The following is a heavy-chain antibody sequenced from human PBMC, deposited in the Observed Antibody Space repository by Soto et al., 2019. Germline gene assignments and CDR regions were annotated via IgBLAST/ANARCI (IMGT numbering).Heavy chain of an antibody. J-gene: IGHJ4*02. D-gene: IGHD3-16*02. Sequence: QITLKESGPTQVKPTQTITLTCTFSGFSLSTGRKGVGWIRQPPGKALEWLALIYWDDDKRYSPSLKSRLTITKDTSKNQVVLTLTNMDPVDTSPYYCAHRTVISLSAYFDYWGQGTLVTVSS. V-gene: IGHV2-5*02. CDR2: IYWDDDK. CDR1: GFSLSTGRKG. CDR3: AHRTVISLSAYFDY.